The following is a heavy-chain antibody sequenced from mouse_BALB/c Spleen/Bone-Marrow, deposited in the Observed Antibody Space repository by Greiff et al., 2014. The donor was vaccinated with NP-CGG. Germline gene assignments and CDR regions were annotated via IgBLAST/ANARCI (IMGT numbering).Heavy chain of an antibody. V-gene: IGHV1S132*01. D-gene: IGHD1-1*01. CDR3: AREGSRLRGYFDV. Sequence: QVQLQQSGAELVKPGASVKLSCKTSGYTFTSYWIQWVKQRPGQGLGWIGEIFPGTGTTYYNEKFKGKATLTIDTSSSTPYMQLSSLTSEDSAVYFCAREGSRLRGYFDVWGAGTTVTVSS. CDR2: IFPGTGTT. CDR1: GYTFTSYW. J-gene: IGHJ1*01.